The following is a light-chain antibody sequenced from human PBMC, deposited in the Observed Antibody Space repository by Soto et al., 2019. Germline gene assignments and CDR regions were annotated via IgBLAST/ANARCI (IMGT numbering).Light chain of an antibody. V-gene: IGLV2-14*01. CDR3: SSYTSSSSPFV. CDR2: EVS. Sequence: QSALTQPASVSGSPGQSITISCTGTSSDVGDYNYVSWYQQHPGKAPKFLIYEVSNRPSGVSNRFSGSKSGNTASLTISGLQAEDEAEYYCSSYTSSSSPFVFGTGTKVTVL. J-gene: IGLJ1*01. CDR1: SSDVGDYNY.